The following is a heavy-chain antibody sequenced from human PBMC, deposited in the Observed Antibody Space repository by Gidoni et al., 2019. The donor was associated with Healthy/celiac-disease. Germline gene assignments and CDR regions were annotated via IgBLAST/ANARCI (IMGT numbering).Heavy chain of an antibody. V-gene: IGHV2-26*03. CDR2: IFSNAEK. CDR3: ARVAPTKGYSSGWYWGGYYYGMDV. D-gene: IGHD6-19*01. J-gene: IGHJ6*04. CDR1: GFTLSNARRV. Sequence: QIPLKESGPVLVKPTETLTLTCTISGFTLSNARRVVSWIRQPPGKSLEWLAHIFSNAEKSYSTSLKSRLTISKDTSKSQVVLTMTNMDPVDTATYYCARVAPTKGYSSGWYWGGYYYGMDVWGKGTTVTVSS.